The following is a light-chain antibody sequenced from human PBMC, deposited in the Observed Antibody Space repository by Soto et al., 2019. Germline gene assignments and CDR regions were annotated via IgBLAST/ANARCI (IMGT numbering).Light chain of an antibody. J-gene: IGKJ3*01. CDR2: GAS. Sequence: EIVLTQSPGTLSLSPGERATLSCSASQSVGSSYLAWYQQKPGQAPRVLIYGASSRDTGIPDRFSGSGSGTDFTITISSLAPEDFAVYYCQQYATSPFTFGPGTNVDIK. V-gene: IGKV3-20*01. CDR1: QSVGSSY. CDR3: QQYATSPFT.